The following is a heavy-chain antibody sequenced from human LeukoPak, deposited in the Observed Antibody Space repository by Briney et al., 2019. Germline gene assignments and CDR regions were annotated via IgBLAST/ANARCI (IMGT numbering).Heavy chain of an antibody. J-gene: IGHJ4*02. CDR1: GXSFSGYY. Sequence: SETLSLTCAVYGXSFSGYYWSWIRQPPGKGLEWIGEINHRGTTNYNPSLKSRVTISVDTSKKQISLKLSSVTAADTAVFYCARGTYTSGYLYFDFWGQGTLVTVSS. CDR2: INHRGTT. CDR3: ARGTYTSGYLYFDF. V-gene: IGHV4-34*01. D-gene: IGHD6-19*01.